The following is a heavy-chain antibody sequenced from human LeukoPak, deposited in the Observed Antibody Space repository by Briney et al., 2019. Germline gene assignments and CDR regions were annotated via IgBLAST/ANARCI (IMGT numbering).Heavy chain of an antibody. CDR2: IRYDGSNK. D-gene: IGHD4-11*01. CDR1: GFTFSSYG. V-gene: IGHV3-30*02. J-gene: IGHJ4*02. Sequence: PGGSLRLSCAASGFTFSSYGMHWVRQAPGKGLGWVAFIRYDGSNKYYADSVKGRFTISRDNSKNTLYLQMNSLRAEDTAVYYCAKGPGATVTPFDYWGQGTLVTVSS. CDR3: AKGPGATVTPFDY.